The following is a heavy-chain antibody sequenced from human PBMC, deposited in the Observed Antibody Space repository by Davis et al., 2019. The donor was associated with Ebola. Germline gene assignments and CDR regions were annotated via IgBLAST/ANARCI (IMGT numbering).Heavy chain of an antibody. V-gene: IGHV4-34*01. CDR3: VRSVPPVSSTSTSGDYLDY. CDR1: GGSFNIYY. J-gene: IGHJ4*02. D-gene: IGHD6-6*01. CDR2: ISHGGRT. Sequence: SETLSLTCAVYGGSFNIYYWNWVRQSPGKGLEWIGEISHGGRTKYNPSLKSRVTMSVDSSRNQISLKLTSVTAADTAIYYCVRSVPPVSSTSTSGDYLDYWGQGTQVTVSS.